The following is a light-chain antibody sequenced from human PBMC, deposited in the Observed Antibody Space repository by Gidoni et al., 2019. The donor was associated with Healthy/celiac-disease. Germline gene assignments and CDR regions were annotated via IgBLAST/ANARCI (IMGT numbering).Light chain of an antibody. V-gene: IGLV1-40*01. CDR3: QSYDSSLSGVV. Sequence: QSVLTQPPSVSGAPGQRGTISCTGSSSNIGAGHDVHWYQQRPGTAPKLLIYGNSNRLSGVPERFSGSKSGTSAALAITGLQAEDEADYYCQSYDSSLSGVVFGGGTKLTVL. CDR1: SSNIGAGHD. J-gene: IGLJ2*01. CDR2: GNS.